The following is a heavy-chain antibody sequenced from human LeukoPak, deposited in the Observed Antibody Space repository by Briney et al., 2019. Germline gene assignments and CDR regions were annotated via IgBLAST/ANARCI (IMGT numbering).Heavy chain of an antibody. CDR3: ARHGIEDPGRVLFDY. CDR2: IQYPGTT. CDR1: GGSISNNY. Sequence: SETLSLTCTVSGGSISNNYWSWVRQPPGKRLEWIAYIQYPGTTDYNPSLKSRVTISLESSENQFSLKLSSVTAADTAIYYCARHGIEDPGRVLFDYWGRGTLVTVSS. J-gene: IGHJ4*02. V-gene: IGHV4-59*08. D-gene: IGHD1-26*01.